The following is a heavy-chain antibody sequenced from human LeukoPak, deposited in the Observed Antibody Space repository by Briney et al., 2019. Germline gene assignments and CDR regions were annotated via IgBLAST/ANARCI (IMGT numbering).Heavy chain of an antibody. Sequence: ASVKVSCKASGYTFTGYYMHWVRQAPGQGLEWMGWINPNSGGTNYAQKFQGWVTMTRDTSISTAYMELSRLRSDDTAVYYCAREGLSYGEHDYWGQETLVTVSS. CDR2: INPNSGGT. J-gene: IGHJ4*02. CDR1: GYTFTGYY. D-gene: IGHD4-17*01. CDR3: AREGLSYGEHDY. V-gene: IGHV1-2*04.